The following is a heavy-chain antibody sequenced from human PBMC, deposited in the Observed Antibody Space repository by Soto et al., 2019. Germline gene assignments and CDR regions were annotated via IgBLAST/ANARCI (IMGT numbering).Heavy chain of an antibody. J-gene: IGHJ6*02. CDR1: GYTFTGYY. V-gene: IGHV1-2*04. CDR3: ARGGVVDCSSTSCYTRHYYYYYGMDV. CDR2: INPNSGGT. Sequence: WASVKVSCKASGYTFTGYYMHWVRQAPGQGLEWMGWINPNSGGTNYAQKFQGWVTMTRDTSISTAYMELSRLRSDDTAVYYCARGGVVDCSSTSCYTRHYYYYYGMDVWGQGTTVTVSS. D-gene: IGHD2-2*02.